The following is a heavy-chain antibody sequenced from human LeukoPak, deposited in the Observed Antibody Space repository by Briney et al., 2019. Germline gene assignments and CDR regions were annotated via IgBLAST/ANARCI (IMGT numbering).Heavy chain of an antibody. CDR2: IYYSGST. CDR3: ARDLAARGAFDI. J-gene: IGHJ3*02. D-gene: IGHD6-6*01. V-gene: IGHV4-4*02. CDR1: GGSISSSNW. Sequence: SGTLSLTCAVSGGSISSSNWWSWVRQPPGKGLEWIGYIYYSGSTNYNPSLKSRVTISVDTSKNQFSLKLSSVTAADTAVYYCARDLAARGAFDIWGQGTMVTVSS.